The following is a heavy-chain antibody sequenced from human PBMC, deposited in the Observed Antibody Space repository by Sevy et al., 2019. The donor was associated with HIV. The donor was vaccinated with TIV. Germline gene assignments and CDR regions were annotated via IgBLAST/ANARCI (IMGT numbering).Heavy chain of an antibody. CDR3: ASPGGYNYGSLFDN. J-gene: IGHJ4*02. CDR2: INPNSGCT. Sequence: ASVKVSCKASGYIFTDYDIHWVRQAPGQGLEWLAWINPNSGCTTYAQNFQGRVTVTRDTSISTAYMELNNLRSDDTAVYYCASPGGYNYGSLFDNWGQGTLVTVSS. V-gene: IGHV1-2*02. D-gene: IGHD5-18*01. CDR1: GYIFTDYD.